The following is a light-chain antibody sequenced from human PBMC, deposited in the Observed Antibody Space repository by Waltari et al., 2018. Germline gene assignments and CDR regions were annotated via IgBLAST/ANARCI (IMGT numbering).Light chain of an antibody. J-gene: IGKJ4*01. Sequence: EIVLTQSPATLSLSPGERATLSSRASQSISSNLAWYQQKPGQAPRLLIYDASTRATGIPARFSGGGSGTDFTLTISSLEPEDFAVYYCQHRATWPPLTFGGGTKVEIK. CDR2: DAS. CDR1: QSISSN. CDR3: QHRATWPPLT. V-gene: IGKV3-11*01.